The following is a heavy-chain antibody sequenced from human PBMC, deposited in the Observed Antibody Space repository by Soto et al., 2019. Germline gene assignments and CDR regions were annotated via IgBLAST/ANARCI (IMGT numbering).Heavy chain of an antibody. D-gene: IGHD1-26*01. V-gene: IGHV1-3*01. CDR1: GYRFTDFA. J-gene: IGHJ6*02. CDR3: ARASGHYHKFYGMDF. CDR2: INGGDGDT. Sequence: QVHLVQSGAEVKRPGASVRVSCTTSGYRFTDFATHWVRQAPGQSLEWMGWINGGDGDTKYSQSLQGRLTITRNTSASTAYMKLSRLTPNDTAPYYCARASGHYHKFYGMDFWGQG.